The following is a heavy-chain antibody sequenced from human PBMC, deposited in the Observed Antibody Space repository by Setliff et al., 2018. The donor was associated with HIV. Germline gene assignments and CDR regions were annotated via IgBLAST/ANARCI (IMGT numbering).Heavy chain of an antibody. CDR3: AKEGSNWYPPNYFDY. CDR2: IWNDGSNK. CDR1: GFTFNNYG. Sequence: PGGSLRLSCAASGFTFNNYGMHWVRQAPGKGLEWVAVIWNDGSNKYYADSVKGRFTISRDNSKNTLYLQMNSLRTEDTAVYYCAKEGSNWYPPNYFDYWGQGTLVTVSS. D-gene: IGHD4-4*01. V-gene: IGHV3-30*02. J-gene: IGHJ4*02.